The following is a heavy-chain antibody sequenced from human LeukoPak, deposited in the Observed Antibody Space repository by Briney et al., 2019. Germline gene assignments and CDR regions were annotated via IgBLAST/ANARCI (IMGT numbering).Heavy chain of an antibody. Sequence: ASVKVSCKASGYTFTGYYMHWVRQAPGQGLEWMRWINPNSGGTNYAQKFQGRVTMTRDTSISTAYMELSRLRSDDTAVYYCARPMVRGVITPFGLGYWGQGTLVTVSS. CDR2: INPNSGGT. V-gene: IGHV1-2*02. J-gene: IGHJ4*02. CDR3: ARPMVRGVITPFGLGY. CDR1: GYTFTGYY. D-gene: IGHD3-10*01.